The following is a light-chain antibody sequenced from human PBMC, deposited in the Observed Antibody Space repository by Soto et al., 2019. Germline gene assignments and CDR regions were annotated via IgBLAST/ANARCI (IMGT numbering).Light chain of an antibody. Sequence: IVMTQSPATLSVSPGERATLSCRACQSVSSGYLAWYQHKPGQAPRLLMSGASSRATGIPDRFSGSGSGTDFTLTISRLEPEDFAVYYCQQYGSSPTFGQGTKVDIK. CDR3: QQYGSSPT. CDR1: QSVSSGY. CDR2: GAS. V-gene: IGKV3-20*01. J-gene: IGKJ1*01.